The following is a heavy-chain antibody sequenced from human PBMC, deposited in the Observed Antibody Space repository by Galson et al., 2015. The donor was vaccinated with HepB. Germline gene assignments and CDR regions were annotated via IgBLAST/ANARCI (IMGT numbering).Heavy chain of an antibody. CDR3: ARLRRYCSGGSCYSSRFDY. D-gene: IGHD2-15*01. CDR1: GNSFTSYW. V-gene: IGHV5-51*03. Sequence: QSGAEVKKPGESLKISCKGSGNSFTSYWIGWVRQMPGKGLEWMGIIYPGDSDTRYSPSFQGQVTISADKSISTAYLQWSSLKASDTAMYYCARLRRYCSGGSCYSSRFDYWGQGTLVTVSS. CDR2: IYPGDSDT. J-gene: IGHJ4*02.